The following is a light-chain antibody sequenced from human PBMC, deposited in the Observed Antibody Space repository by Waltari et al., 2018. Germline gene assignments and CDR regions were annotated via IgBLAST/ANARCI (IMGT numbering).Light chain of an antibody. CDR3: SSYTSSTTVV. J-gene: IGLJ2*01. CDR1: SSDVGTYNF. Sequence: QSALTQPASVSGSPGQSITISCTGTSSDVGTYNFVSWYQQHPGKALKLMIYDVSNRPSGVSNRFSSSSSGNTASLTISGLQTEDEADYYCSSYTSSTTVVFGGGTKLTVL. CDR2: DVS. V-gene: IGLV2-14*03.